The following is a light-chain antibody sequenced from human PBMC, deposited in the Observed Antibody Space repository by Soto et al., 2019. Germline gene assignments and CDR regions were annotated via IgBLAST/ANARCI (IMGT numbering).Light chain of an antibody. CDR2: DAS. CDR1: QSVAGW. CDR3: QQYETYSGT. V-gene: IGKV1-5*01. J-gene: IGKJ1*01. Sequence: EIEMTQSTSTLSASVGDTFAITCRASQSVAGWLAWYQQKPGKAPTLLIYDASALPRGVPSRFSGSGSGTEFTLTISSLQPDDFATYYCQQYETYSGTFGQGTKVDIK.